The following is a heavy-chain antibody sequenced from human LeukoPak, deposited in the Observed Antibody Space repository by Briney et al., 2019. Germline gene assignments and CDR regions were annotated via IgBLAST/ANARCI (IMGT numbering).Heavy chain of an antibody. D-gene: IGHD2-2*01. J-gene: IGHJ5*02. CDR2: INHSGTT. CDR1: GGSFSGYY. CDR3: ARGYQLLWGGWFDP. V-gene: IGHV4-34*01. Sequence: SETLSLTCAVYGGSFSGYYWSWIRQPPGKGLEWIGEINHSGTTNYNPSLKSRVTILVDTSKNQFSLKLNSVTAADTAVYYCARGYQLLWGGWFDPWGQGTLVTVSS.